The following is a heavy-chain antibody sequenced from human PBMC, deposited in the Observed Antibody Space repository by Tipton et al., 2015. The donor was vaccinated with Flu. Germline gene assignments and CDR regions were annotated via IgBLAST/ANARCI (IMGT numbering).Heavy chain of an antibody. J-gene: IGHJ6*02. V-gene: IGHV4-30-4*01. CDR3: ARDGVVPPDYHYYGVDV. CDR2: IYYTGSA. Sequence: TLSLTCTVSGGSVSSGDYYWSWIRQPPGKGLEWIGYIYYTGSAYYNPSLKSRVTISLDTTKNQFSLKLSSVTAEDTAVYYCARDGVVPPDYHYYGVDVWGQGTTVTVSS. D-gene: IGHD3-16*01. CDR1: GGSVSSGDYY.